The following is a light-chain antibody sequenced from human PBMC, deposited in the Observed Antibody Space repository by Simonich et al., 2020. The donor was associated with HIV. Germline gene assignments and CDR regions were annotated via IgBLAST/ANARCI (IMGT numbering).Light chain of an antibody. CDR3: CSYAGRYTV. CDR2: DVD. CDR1: NNDVGGYNS. Sequence: QSALTQPRLVSGSPGQSVTISSTGTNNDVGGYNSVSWYQQHPGKAPKLVIYDVDQRPSGVPVRFSGSKSGNTASLTISGLQADDESDYYCCSYAGRYTVFGGGTKLIVL. J-gene: IGLJ2*01. V-gene: IGLV2-11*01.